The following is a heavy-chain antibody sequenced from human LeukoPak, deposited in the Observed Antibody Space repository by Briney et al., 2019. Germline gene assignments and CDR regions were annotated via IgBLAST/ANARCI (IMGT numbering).Heavy chain of an antibody. CDR2: INPNSGGT. D-gene: IGHD3-22*01. CDR3: ARASKDSSGYYYSSVDY. J-gene: IGHJ4*02. Sequence: GASVKVSCKASGYTFTGYYMHWVRQAPGQGLEWMGWINPNSGGTNYAQKFQGRVTMTRDTSISTAYMELSRLRSDDTAVYYCARASKDSSGYYYSSVDYWGQGTLVNVSS. V-gene: IGHV1-2*02. CDR1: GYTFTGYY.